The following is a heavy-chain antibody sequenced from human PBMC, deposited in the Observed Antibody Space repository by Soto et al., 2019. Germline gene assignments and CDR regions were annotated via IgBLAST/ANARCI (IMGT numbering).Heavy chain of an antibody. CDR1: GFTFSNYA. J-gene: IGHJ4*01. Sequence: PGGSLRLSCAASGFTFSNYAMTWVRQAPGKGLEWVSAISSGGTYTDYADSVKGRFTLSRDNSKNMVYLQMHSLRAEDTAVYYCAKESGRRKPFDFWGQGTLVTVSS. CDR2: ISSGGTYT. V-gene: IGHV3-23*01. CDR3: AKESGRRKPFDF.